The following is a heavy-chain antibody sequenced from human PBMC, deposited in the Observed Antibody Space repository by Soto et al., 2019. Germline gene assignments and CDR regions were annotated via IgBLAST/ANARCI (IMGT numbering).Heavy chain of an antibody. Sequence: SVKVSCKASGFTFTNSAVQWVRQARGQRLEWIGWIVVGSGNTNYAQKFQERVTITRDMSTSTAYMELNSLRAEDTAIYYCAKDALAYYDFWSWGQGTLVTVSS. D-gene: IGHD3-3*01. V-gene: IGHV1-58*01. CDR2: IVVGSGNT. CDR3: AKDALAYYDFWS. J-gene: IGHJ4*02. CDR1: GFTFTNSA.